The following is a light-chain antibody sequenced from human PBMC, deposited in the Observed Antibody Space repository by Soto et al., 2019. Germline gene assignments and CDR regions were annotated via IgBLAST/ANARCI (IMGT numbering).Light chain of an antibody. CDR1: GSDVGGYNY. V-gene: IGLV2-14*01. CDR3: SSYTTSSTYV. CDR2: EVS. Sequence: QSALTQPASVSGSPGQSITISCTGTGSDVGGYNYVSWYQQHPDKAPKLMIYEVSNRPSGVSNRFSGSKSGDTASLTISGLQAEDEADYYCSSYTTSSTYVFGTGTKLTVL. J-gene: IGLJ1*01.